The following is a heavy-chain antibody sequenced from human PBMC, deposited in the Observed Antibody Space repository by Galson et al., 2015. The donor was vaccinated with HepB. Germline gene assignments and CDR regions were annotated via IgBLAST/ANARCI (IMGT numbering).Heavy chain of an antibody. J-gene: IGHJ6*02. D-gene: IGHD1-26*01. CDR2: INWNGGST. CDR1: GFTFDDYG. V-gene: IGHV3-20*04. CDR3: ARAPIVGATYYYYYGMDV. Sequence: SLRLSCAASGFTFDDYGMSWVRQAPGKGLEWVSGINWNGGSTGYADSVKGRFTISRDNAKNSLYLQMNSLRAEDTALYYCARAPIVGATYYYYYGMDVWGQGTTVTVSS.